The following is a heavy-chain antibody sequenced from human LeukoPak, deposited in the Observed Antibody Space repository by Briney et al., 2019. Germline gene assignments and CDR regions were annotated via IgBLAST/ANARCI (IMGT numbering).Heavy chain of an antibody. V-gene: IGHV5-51*01. CDR2: IYPGKSDT. J-gene: IGHJ4*02. Sequence: GESLKISCKTSGYSFSNYWIGWVRQMPGKGLEWMGIIYPGKSDTRYSPSFQGQVTISAGKSISTAYLQWSSLKASDTAVYYCATGGIYSSNFDYWGQGTLVTVSS. D-gene: IGHD5-18*01. CDR3: ATGGIYSSNFDY. CDR1: GYSFSNYW.